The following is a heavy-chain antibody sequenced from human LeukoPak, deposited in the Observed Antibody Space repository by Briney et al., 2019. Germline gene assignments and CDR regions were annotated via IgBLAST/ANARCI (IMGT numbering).Heavy chain of an antibody. CDR3: ARLGTYYYGSGSYSAFDY. CDR1: GGTVSSYA. D-gene: IGHD3-10*01. CDR2: IIPNFGIA. V-gene: IGHV1-69*04. J-gene: IGHJ4*02. Sequence: SLKVSCKASGGTVSSYAISWVRQAPGQGLEWLGRIIPNFGIANYVQKFQGRVTITADKSTSTAYMELSSLRSEDTAVYYCARLGTYYYGSGSYSAFDYWGQGTLVTVSS.